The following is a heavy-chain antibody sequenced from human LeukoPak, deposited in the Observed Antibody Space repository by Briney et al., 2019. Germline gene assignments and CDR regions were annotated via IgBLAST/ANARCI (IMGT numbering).Heavy chain of an antibody. CDR2: ISSSSSYI. CDR1: GFTFSSYS. V-gene: IGHV3-21*01. Sequence: PGGSLRLSCAASGFTFSSYSMNWVRQAPGKGLEWVSSISSSSSYIYYADSVKGRFTISRDNAKNSLYLQMNSLRAEDTAVYYCARDLIIAVAGGGFDYWGQGTLVTVSS. CDR3: ARDLIIAVAGGGFDY. D-gene: IGHD6-19*01. J-gene: IGHJ4*02.